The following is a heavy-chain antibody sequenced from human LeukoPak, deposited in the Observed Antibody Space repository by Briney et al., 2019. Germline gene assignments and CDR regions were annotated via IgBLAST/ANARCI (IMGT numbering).Heavy chain of an antibody. V-gene: IGHV4-38-2*02. CDR3: ARAKVGPTRYYGMDV. D-gene: IGHD1-26*01. Sequence: PSETLSLTCTVSGYSISSDYYWGWIRQPPGKGLEWIGSIYHSGSTYYNPSLNSRVIISVDTSKNQFSLKLNSVIAADTAVYYCARAKVGPTRYYGMDVWGQGTTVTVSS. CDR1: GYSISSDYY. J-gene: IGHJ6*02. CDR2: IYHSGST.